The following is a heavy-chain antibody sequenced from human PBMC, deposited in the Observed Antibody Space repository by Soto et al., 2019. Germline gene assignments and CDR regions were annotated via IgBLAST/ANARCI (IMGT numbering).Heavy chain of an antibody. J-gene: IGHJ4*02. CDR2: ISYDGSNK. CDR3: AKASYGDVGVYFLGY. V-gene: IGHV3-30*18. Sequence: GGSLRLSCVASGFTFSNFGIHWVRQAPGKGLEWVAVISYDGSNKYYADSVKGRFTISRDNSKNTLYLQMSSLRAEDTALYYCAKASYGDVGVYFLGYWGQGTLVTVSS. CDR1: GFTFSNFG. D-gene: IGHD4-17*01.